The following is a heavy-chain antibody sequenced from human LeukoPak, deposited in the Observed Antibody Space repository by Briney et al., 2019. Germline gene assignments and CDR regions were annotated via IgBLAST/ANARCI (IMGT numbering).Heavy chain of an antibody. CDR2: IIPILGIA. CDR1: GGTFSSYA. J-gene: IGHJ3*02. CDR3: ARRRIAAAGNDAFDI. D-gene: IGHD6-13*01. Sequence: GASVKVSCKASGGTFSSYAISWVRQAPGQGLEWMGRIIPILGIANYAQKFQGRVTITADKSTSTAYMELSSLRSEDTAVYYCARRRIAAAGNDAFDIWGLGTMVTVSS. V-gene: IGHV1-69*04.